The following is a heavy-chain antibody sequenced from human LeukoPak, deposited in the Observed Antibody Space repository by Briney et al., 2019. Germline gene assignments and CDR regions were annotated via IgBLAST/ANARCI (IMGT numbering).Heavy chain of an antibody. D-gene: IGHD3-22*01. CDR3: ARCPPVFSSGYWGPYYYYMYV. V-gene: IGHV4-4*07. J-gene: IGHJ6*03. CDR1: GGSISIYY. Sequence: SETLSLTCAVSGGSISIYYWSWIRQPAGKGLEWIGRIYTSGGTNYNPSLKSRVTMSVDTSKNQFSLKLSSVTAADTAVYYCARCPPVFSSGYWGPYYYYMYVWGKGTTVTVSS. CDR2: IYTSGGT.